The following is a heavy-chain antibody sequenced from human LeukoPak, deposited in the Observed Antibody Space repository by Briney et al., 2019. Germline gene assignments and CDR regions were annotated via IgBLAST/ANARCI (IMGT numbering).Heavy chain of an antibody. Sequence: GGSLRLSCAASGFTFSNYWMTWVRQAPGKGLEWVAHINQDGSEEHYMDSVKARFTISRDNAKNSLSLQMNSLRAEDTAVYYCVRDGGVSGYDLLDYWGQGALVTVSS. D-gene: IGHD5-12*01. CDR1: GFTFSNYW. J-gene: IGHJ4*02. V-gene: IGHV3-7*01. CDR3: VRDGGVSGYDLLDY. CDR2: INQDGSEE.